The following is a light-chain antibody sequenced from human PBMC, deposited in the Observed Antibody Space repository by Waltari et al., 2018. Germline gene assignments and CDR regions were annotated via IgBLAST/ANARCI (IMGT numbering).Light chain of an antibody. CDR2: ATS. J-gene: IGKJ4*01. CDR1: QVILGY. Sequence: TQLTQSPSSLSASVGDRVTITCRASQVILGYLAWYQQRPGKAPKFLIYATSTLRSGVPSRFSGSGSGTDFTLTISDLQPEDFAVYYCQQRSNWLTFGGGTKVEIK. CDR3: QQRSNWLT. V-gene: IGKV1-9*01.